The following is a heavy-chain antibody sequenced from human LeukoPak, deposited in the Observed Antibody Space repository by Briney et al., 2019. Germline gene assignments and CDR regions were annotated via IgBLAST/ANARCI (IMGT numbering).Heavy chain of an antibody. J-gene: IGHJ4*02. CDR3: AKDLSTRWLQHQNGFGLDY. D-gene: IGHD5-24*01. CDR2: ISYDGSNK. Sequence: GGSLRLSCAASGFTFSSYGMHWVRQAPGKGLEWVAVISYDGSNKYYADSVKGRFTISRDNSKNTLYLQMNGLRAEDTAVYYCAKDLSTRWLQHQNGFGLDYWGQGTLVTVSS. CDR1: GFTFSSYG. V-gene: IGHV3-30*18.